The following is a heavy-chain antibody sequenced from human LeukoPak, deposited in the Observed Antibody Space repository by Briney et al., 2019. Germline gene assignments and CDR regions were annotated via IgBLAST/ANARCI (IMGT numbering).Heavy chain of an antibody. V-gene: IGHV3-21*01. CDR3: ARQARTMIVVVMLDY. CDR2: ISSSSSYI. CDR1: GFTFSSYS. J-gene: IGHJ4*02. D-gene: IGHD3-22*01. Sequence: GGSLRLSCAASGFTFSSYSMTWVRQAPGKGLEWVSSISSSSSYIYYADSVKGRFTISRDNAKNSLYLQMNSLRAEDTAVYYCARQARTMIVVVMLDYWGQGTLVTVSS.